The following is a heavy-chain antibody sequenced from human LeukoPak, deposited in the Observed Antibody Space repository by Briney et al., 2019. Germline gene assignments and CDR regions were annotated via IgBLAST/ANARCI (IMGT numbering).Heavy chain of an antibody. CDR3: ARGLYNWNYVYVY. J-gene: IGHJ4*02. D-gene: IGHD1-7*01. V-gene: IGHV4-59*01. CDR1: GASISSYF. Sequence: SETLSLTCTVSGASISSYFWSWIRQPPGKGPEWIGYIYSSGGTNYNPSLKSRVAVSVDTSKNQFSLKLSSVTAADTAVYYCARGLYNWNYVYVYWGQGTLVTVSS. CDR2: IYSSGGT.